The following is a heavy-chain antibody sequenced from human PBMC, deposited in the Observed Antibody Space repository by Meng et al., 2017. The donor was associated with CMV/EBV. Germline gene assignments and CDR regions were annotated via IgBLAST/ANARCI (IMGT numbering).Heavy chain of an antibody. Sequence: GDLAQVGPTVKKTVASVKVSCKVTRYAFTSDYMRRVRQAPGQGLEWMGINNPSGGSTSYAQKFQGRVTMTRDTSTITVYMELSSLRSEDTAVYYCAEGDYGDAQVWGQGTLVTVSS. J-gene: IGHJ4*02. CDR3: AEGDYGDAQV. D-gene: IGHD4-17*01. CDR1: RYAFTSDY. CDR2: NNPSGGST. V-gene: IGHV1-46*01.